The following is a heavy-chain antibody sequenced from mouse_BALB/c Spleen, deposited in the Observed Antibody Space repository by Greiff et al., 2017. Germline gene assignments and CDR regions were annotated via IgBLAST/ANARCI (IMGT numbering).Heavy chain of an antibody. D-gene: IGHD1-1*01. CDR2: ISSGGST. Sequence: EVQRVESGGGLVKPGGSLKPSCAASGFTFSSYAMSWVRQTPEKRLEWVASISSGGSTYYPDSVKGRFTISRDNARNILYLQMSSLRSEDTAMYYCASYYGSSYGDYWGQGTTLTVSS. CDR3: ASYYGSSYGDY. J-gene: IGHJ2*01. V-gene: IGHV5-6-5*01. CDR1: GFTFSSYA.